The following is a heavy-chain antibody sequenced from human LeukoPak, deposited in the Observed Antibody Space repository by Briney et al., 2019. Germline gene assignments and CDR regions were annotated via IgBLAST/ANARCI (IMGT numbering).Heavy chain of an antibody. D-gene: IGHD1-1*01. CDR1: GFSFSNFK. CDR3: AKDKVERHYFDY. CDR2: ISYEGINK. Sequence: GGSLRLSCAASGFSFSNFKIHWVRQAPGKGLEWVAVISYEGINKYYADSVKGRFTISRDNSKNTLYLQMNSLRAEDTAVYYCAKDKVERHYFDYWGQGTLVTVSS. V-gene: IGHV3-30*18. J-gene: IGHJ4*02.